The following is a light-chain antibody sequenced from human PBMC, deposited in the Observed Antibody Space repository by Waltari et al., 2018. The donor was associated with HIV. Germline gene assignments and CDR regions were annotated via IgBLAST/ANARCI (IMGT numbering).Light chain of an antibody. Sequence: DIVMTQSPLSLPVTPGEPASISCRSSRSLLHSNGYNYLDWYMQKPGQSPQLLIYLGSNRASGVPDRFSGSGSGTDFTLKISRVEAEDVGVYFCMQALQTPFTFGPGTKVDIK. CDR1: RSLLHSNGYNY. V-gene: IGKV2-28*01. CDR3: MQALQTPFT. CDR2: LGS. J-gene: IGKJ3*01.